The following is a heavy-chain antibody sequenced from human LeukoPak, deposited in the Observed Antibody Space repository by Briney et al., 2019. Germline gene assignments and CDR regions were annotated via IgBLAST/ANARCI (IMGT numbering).Heavy chain of an antibody. D-gene: IGHD6-13*01. CDR3: AREGQQLEYYFDY. CDR2: ISSSGSTI. Sequence: GGSLRLSCAASGFTFSSYEMNWVRQAPGRGLEWVSYISSSGSTIYYADSVKGRFTISRDNAKNSLYLQMNSLRAEDTAVYYCAREGQQLEYYFDYWGQGTLVTVSS. V-gene: IGHV3-48*03. J-gene: IGHJ4*02. CDR1: GFTFSSYE.